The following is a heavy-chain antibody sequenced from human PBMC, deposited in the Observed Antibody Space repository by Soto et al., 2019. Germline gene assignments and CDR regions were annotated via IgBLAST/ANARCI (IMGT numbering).Heavy chain of an antibody. Sequence: SETLSLTCPVSGSSISSYYWTWIRQPPGKGLEWIGYMYKSGGTSYNPPLRSRVTISLDTSKNQFSLKLSSVTAADTAVYYCARGSPNYGGSSFDYWGQGTLVTVSS. CDR3: ARGSPNYGGSSFDY. CDR1: GSSISSYY. J-gene: IGHJ4*02. CDR2: MYKSGGT. V-gene: IGHV4-59*01. D-gene: IGHD4-17*01.